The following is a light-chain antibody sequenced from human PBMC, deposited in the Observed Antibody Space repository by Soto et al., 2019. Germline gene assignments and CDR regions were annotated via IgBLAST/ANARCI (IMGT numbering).Light chain of an antibody. V-gene: IGKV3-20*01. Sequence: ENVLTQSPGTLSLSPGERATLSCRASQSVSANYLAWYQQNPGQAPRLLIYGASIRATGIPDRFSGSGSGTDFTLTISRLEPEDFSVYDCQQYGDSLTFGGGTQVEIK. CDR2: GAS. CDR1: QSVSANY. J-gene: IGKJ4*01. CDR3: QQYGDSLT.